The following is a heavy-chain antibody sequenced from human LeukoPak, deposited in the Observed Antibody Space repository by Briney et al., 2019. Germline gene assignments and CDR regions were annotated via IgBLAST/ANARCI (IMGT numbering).Heavy chain of an antibody. CDR3: AREGRSLDY. V-gene: IGHV3-30-3*01. D-gene: IGHD3-10*01. J-gene: IGHJ4*02. CDR2: ISYDGSNK. Sequence: QPGGSLRLSCAASGFTFSSYAMHWVRQAPGKGLEWVAVISYDGSNKYYADSVKGRFTISRDNSKNTLYLQMYSLRAEDTAVYYCAREGRSLDYWGQGTLVTVSS. CDR1: GFTFSSYA.